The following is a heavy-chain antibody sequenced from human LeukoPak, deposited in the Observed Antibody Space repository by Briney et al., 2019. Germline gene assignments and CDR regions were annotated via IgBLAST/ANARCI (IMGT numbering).Heavy chain of an antibody. D-gene: IGHD6-19*01. V-gene: IGHV1-69*05. CDR3: ARDITVAGNRFDY. Sequence: ASVKVSCKASGGTFSSYAISWVRQAPGQGLERMGGIIPILGTANYAQKFQGRVTITTDESTSTAYMELSSLRSEDTAVYYCARDITVAGNRFDYWGQGTLVTVSS. CDR1: GGTFSSYA. J-gene: IGHJ4*02. CDR2: IIPILGTA.